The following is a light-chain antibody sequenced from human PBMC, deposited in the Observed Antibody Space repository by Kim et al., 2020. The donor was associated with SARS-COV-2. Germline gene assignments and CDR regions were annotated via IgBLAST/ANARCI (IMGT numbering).Light chain of an antibody. J-gene: IGKJ4*01. CDR2: KAS. V-gene: IGKV1-5*03. Sequence: ASGGDRVTITCRASQSLSGWLAWYQQKPGKAPKLLIYKASSLESGVPSRFSGSGSGTEFTLTISSLQPDDFATYYCQQYKTYPLTFGGGTKVDIK. CDR3: QQYKTYPLT. CDR1: QSLSGW.